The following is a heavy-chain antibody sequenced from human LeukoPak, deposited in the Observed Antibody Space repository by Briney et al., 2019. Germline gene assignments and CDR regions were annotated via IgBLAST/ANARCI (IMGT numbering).Heavy chain of an antibody. Sequence: PSETLSLTCTVSGGSISSGSYYWSWIRQPAGKGLEWIGRIYTSGSTNYNPSLKSRVTISVDTSKNQFSLKLSSVTAADTAVYYCARRNRLYSSGWYAGVFDPWGQGTLVTVSS. V-gene: IGHV4-61*02. J-gene: IGHJ5*02. D-gene: IGHD6-19*01. CDR1: GGSISSGSYY. CDR2: IYTSGST. CDR3: ARRNRLYSSGWYAGVFDP.